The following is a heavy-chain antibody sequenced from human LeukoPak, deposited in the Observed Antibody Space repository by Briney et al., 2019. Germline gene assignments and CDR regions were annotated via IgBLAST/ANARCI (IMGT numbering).Heavy chain of an antibody. D-gene: IGHD1-26*01. V-gene: IGHV4-38-2*01. Sequence: PSETMSLTCAVSGYSISSGYYWGWIRQPPGKGLEWIGSIYHSGSTYYNPSLKSRVTISVDTSKNQFSLKLGSVTAADTAVYYCARHRSGSPVSAFDIWGQGTMVTVSS. CDR3: ARHRSGSPVSAFDI. J-gene: IGHJ3*02. CDR1: GYSISSGYY. CDR2: IYHSGST.